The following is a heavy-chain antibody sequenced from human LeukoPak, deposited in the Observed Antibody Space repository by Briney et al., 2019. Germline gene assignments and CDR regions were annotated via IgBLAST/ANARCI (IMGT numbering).Heavy chain of an antibody. J-gene: IGHJ6*02. Sequence: ASVKLTGMASGYTFTSYGISWVRQTPGQGLEWMGWISAYNGNTNYAQKLQGRVTMTTDTSTSTAYMELSSLRSDDTAVYYCARDRVTMVRGVINFYYGMEFWGQASRVTVSS. D-gene: IGHD3-10*01. V-gene: IGHV1-18*01. CDR1: GYTFTSYG. CDR3: ARDRVTMVRGVINFYYGMEF. CDR2: ISAYNGNT.